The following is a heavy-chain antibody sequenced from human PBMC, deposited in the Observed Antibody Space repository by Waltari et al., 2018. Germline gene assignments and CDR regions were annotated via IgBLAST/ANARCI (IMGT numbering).Heavy chain of an antibody. CDR2: ISYSGST. CDR1: GGSTIPTPHH. Sequence: QLQLQESGPGLVKPSETLSLTCPVPGGSTIPTPHHSRGIRQPPGKGLEWIGSISYSGSTSYNPSLNSRVTMSVDTSKNQFSLKLNSVTAADTAVYYCARQATDTYYYYYMDVWGKGTTVTVSS. CDR3: ARQATDTYYYYYMDV. D-gene: IGHD2-21*02. J-gene: IGHJ6*03. V-gene: IGHV4-39*01.